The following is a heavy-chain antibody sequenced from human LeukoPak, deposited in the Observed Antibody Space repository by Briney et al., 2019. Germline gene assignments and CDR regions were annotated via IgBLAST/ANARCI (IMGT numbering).Heavy chain of an antibody. CDR1: GGTFSSYA. CDR3: ASGVGYCSSTSCRDAFDI. CDR2: IIPIFGTA. D-gene: IGHD2-2*01. Sequence: EASVKVSCKASGGTFSSYAISWVRQAPGQGLEWMGGIIPIFGTANYAQKFQGRVTITTDESTSTAYMELSSLRSEDTAVYYCASGVGYCSSTSCRDAFDIWGQGTMVTVSS. V-gene: IGHV1-69*05. J-gene: IGHJ3*02.